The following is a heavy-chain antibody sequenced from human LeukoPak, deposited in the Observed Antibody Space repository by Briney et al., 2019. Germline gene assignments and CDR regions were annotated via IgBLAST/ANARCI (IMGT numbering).Heavy chain of an antibody. D-gene: IGHD5-12*01. CDR2: LHPDGSER. CDR3: ARGGYSFDY. Sequence: PGGSLRLSCAASGFTVNSNYMSWVRQAPGKGLEWVARLHPDGSERNYVGSVEGRFTVSGDNAKSSLYLQMNSLRVEDTAVYYCARGGYSFDYLGQGTLVTVSS. J-gene: IGHJ4*02. V-gene: IGHV3-7*01. CDR1: GFTVNSNY.